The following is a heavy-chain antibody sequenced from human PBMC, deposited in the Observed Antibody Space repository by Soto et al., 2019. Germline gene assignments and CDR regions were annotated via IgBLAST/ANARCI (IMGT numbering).Heavy chain of an antibody. V-gene: IGHV3-23*01. CDR3: AKFKGGVNDGLDI. CDR2: ISSSGDNT. Sequence: EVQLLESGGGLVQPGGSLRLSCAASGFTFRNYAMNWVRQAPGKGLEWVSSISSSGDNTYYPSSVRGRFTITRDNSKDTLFLQMSSLRAEDKATYYCAKFKGGVNDGLDIWGQGTMVTVSS. D-gene: IGHD6-25*01. J-gene: IGHJ3*02. CDR1: GFTFRNYA.